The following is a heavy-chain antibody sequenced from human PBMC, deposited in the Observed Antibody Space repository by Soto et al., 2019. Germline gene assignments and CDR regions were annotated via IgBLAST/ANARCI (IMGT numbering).Heavy chain of an antibody. V-gene: IGHV1-18*01. CDR2: ISAYNGNT. Sequence: QVQLVQSGAEVKKPGASVKVSCKASGYTFTSYGISWVRQAHGQGLEWMGWISAYNGNTNYAQKLQGRVTMPTDTSTSTAYMELRSLRSDDTAVYYCARDPVFLEWGWYFDLWGRGTLVTVSS. CDR3: ARDPVFLEWGWYFDL. CDR1: GYTFTSYG. D-gene: IGHD3-3*01. J-gene: IGHJ2*01.